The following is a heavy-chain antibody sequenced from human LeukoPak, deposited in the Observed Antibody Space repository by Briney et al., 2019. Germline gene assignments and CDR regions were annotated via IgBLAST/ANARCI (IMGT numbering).Heavy chain of an antibody. Sequence: GESLKISCKGSGYSFTSFWISWVRQMPGKGLEWMGRIDPSDSYTNYSPSFQGHVTISADKSISTAYLQWSSLKASDTAMYYCARQTPGRGSPGDWGQGTLVTVSS. CDR3: ARQTPGRGSPGD. J-gene: IGHJ4*02. D-gene: IGHD6-19*01. CDR1: GYSFTSFW. V-gene: IGHV5-10-1*01. CDR2: IDPSDSYT.